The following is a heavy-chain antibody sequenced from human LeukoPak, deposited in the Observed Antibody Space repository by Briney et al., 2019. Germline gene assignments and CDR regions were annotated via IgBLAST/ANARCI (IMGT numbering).Heavy chain of an antibody. J-gene: IGHJ4*02. CDR2: IFYSGST. CDR1: GGSISSANYY. CDR3: ARENTVAYFDY. Sequence: PSQTLSLTCTVSGGSISSANYYWSWIRQRPGKGLEWIAYIFYSGSTYHNPSLNSRITTSLDTSKNQFSLKLNSVTAADTAVYYCARENTVAYFDYWGQGTLVTVSS. D-gene: IGHD4-23*01. V-gene: IGHV4-31*03.